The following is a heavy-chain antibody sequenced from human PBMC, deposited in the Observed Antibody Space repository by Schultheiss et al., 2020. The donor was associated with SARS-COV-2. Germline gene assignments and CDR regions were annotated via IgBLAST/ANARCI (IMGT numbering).Heavy chain of an antibody. D-gene: IGHD3-22*01. CDR3: AAVRRSLYYDSSGYYAFDI. CDR2: ISGDGGST. V-gene: IGHV3-43*02. Sequence: GGSLRLSCAASGFTFDDYAMHWVRQAPGKGLEWVSLISGDGGSTYYADSVKGRFTISRDNSKNSLYLQMNSLRTEDTALYYCAAVRRSLYYDSSGYYAFDIWGQGTMVTVSS. J-gene: IGHJ3*02. CDR1: GFTFDDYA.